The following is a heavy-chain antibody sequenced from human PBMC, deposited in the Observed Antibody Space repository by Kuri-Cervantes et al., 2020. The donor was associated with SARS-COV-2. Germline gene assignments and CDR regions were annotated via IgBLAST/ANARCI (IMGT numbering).Heavy chain of an antibody. Sequence: SETLSLTCTVSSGSISSSSYYWGWIRQPPGKGLEWIGSIYYSGSTYYNPSLKSRVTISVDTSKNQFSLKLSSVTAADTAVYYCRYSGWSGPYYYYMDVWGKGTTVTVSS. CDR1: SGSISSSSYY. D-gene: IGHD3-3*01. CDR2: IYYSGST. CDR3: RYSGWSGPYYYYMDV. J-gene: IGHJ6*03. V-gene: IGHV4-39*01.